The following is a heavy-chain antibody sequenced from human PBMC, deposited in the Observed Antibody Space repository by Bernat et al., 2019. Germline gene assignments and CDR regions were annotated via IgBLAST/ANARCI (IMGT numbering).Heavy chain of an antibody. CDR3: ARDHSDILTCYFSPHYYYYGMDV. Sequence: QVQLVQSGAEVKKPGASVKVSCKASGYTFTSYGISWVRQAPGQGLEWMGWISAYNGNTNYAQKLQGRVTMTTDTSTSTAYMELRSLRSDDTSVYYCARDHSDILTCYFSPHYYYYGMDVWGQGTTVTVSS. V-gene: IGHV1-18*01. CDR1: GYTFTSYG. CDR2: ISAYNGNT. J-gene: IGHJ6*02. D-gene: IGHD3-9*01.